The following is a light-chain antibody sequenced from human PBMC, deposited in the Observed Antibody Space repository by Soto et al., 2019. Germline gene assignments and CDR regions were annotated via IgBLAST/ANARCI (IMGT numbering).Light chain of an antibody. Sequence: QPVLTQSSSASASLGSSVKLTCTLSSGHSSYIIAWHQQQPGKAPRYLMKLESSGSYNKGSGVPDRFSGSSSGADRYLTISNLQFEDEADYYCGTWDSNTRVFGGGTKLTVL. CDR1: SGHSSYI. CDR3: GTWDSNTRV. CDR2: LESSGSY. V-gene: IGLV4-60*02. J-gene: IGLJ3*02.